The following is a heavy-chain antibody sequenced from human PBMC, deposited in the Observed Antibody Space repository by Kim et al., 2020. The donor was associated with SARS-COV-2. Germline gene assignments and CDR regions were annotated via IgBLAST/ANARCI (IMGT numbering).Heavy chain of an antibody. CDR1: GFTFSSYS. J-gene: IGHJ4*02. CDR2: ISSSSSYI. D-gene: IGHD2-8*01. V-gene: IGHV3-21*01. Sequence: GGSLRLSCAASGFTFSSYSMNWVRQAPGKGLEWVSSISSSSSYIYYADSVKGRFTISRDNAKNSLYLQMNSLRAEDTAVYYCAREADCTNGVCYRFGGGGYWGQGTLVTVSS. CDR3: AREADCTNGVCYRFGGGGY.